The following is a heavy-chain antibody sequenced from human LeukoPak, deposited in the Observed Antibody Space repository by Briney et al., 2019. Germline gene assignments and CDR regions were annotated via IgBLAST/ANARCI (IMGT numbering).Heavy chain of an antibody. CDR1: GFTFSTDN. CDR3: TRDQTTVTTRRFDY. D-gene: IGHD4-17*01. Sequence: GGSLRLSCAASGFTFSTDNMNWVRQAPGKGLEWVGFIRSKAYGGTTEYAASVKGRFTISRDDSKSIAYLQMNSLKTEDTAMYYCTRDQTTVTTRRFDYWGQGTLVTVSS. J-gene: IGHJ4*02. V-gene: IGHV3-49*04. CDR2: IRSKAYGGTT.